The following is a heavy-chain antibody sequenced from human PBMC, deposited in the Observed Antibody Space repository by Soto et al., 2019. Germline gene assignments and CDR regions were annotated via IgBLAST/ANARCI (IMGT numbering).Heavy chain of an antibody. V-gene: IGHV3-21*01. J-gene: IGHJ3*02. D-gene: IGHD2-15*01. Sequence: GESLKISCAASGFTFSSYSMNWVRQAPGKGLEWVSSISSSSSYINYADSVKGRFTISRDNAKNSLYLQMNGLRAEDTAVYYCARYQTDDLVVVVAAYPAAFDIWGQGTMVTVSS. CDR3: ARYQTDDLVVVVAAYPAAFDI. CDR1: GFTFSSYS. CDR2: ISSSSSYI.